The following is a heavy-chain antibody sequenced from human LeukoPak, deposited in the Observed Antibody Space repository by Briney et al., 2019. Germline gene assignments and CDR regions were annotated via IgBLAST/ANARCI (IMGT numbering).Heavy chain of an antibody. CDR2: IYYSGST. V-gene: IGHV4-31*03. J-gene: IGHJ4*02. CDR3: ARDSPLRDSSGYYSLDY. D-gene: IGHD3-22*01. Sequence: SETLSLTCTVSGGSISCGGYYWSWIRQHPGKGLEWIGYIYYSGSTYYNPSLKSRVTISVDTSKNQFSLKLSSVTAADTAVYYCARDSPLRDSSGYYSLDYWGQGTLVTVSS. CDR1: GGSISCGGYY.